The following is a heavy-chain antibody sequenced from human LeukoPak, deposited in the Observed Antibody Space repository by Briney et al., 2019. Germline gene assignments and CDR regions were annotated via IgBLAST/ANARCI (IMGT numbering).Heavy chain of an antibody. D-gene: IGHD6-13*01. CDR2: IYHSGST. CDR3: ARDPAWAADSLHWVDP. CDR1: GYSISSGHY. Sequence: SETLSLTCTVSGYSISSGHYWGWIRQSPDKGLEWIGSIYHSGSTYYNPSLKSRVTISVDTSKNQYSLKLTSVTAADTAIYYCARDPAWAADSLHWVDPWGQGTPVTVSS. J-gene: IGHJ5*02. V-gene: IGHV4-38-2*02.